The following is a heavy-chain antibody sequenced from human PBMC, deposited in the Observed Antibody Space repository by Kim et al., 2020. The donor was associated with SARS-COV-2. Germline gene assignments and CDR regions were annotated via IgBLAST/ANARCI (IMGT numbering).Heavy chain of an antibody. Sequence: GGSLRLSCAASGFTFSSYAMHWVRQAPGKGLEYVSAISSNGGSTYYANSVKGRFTISRDNSKNTLYLQMGSLRAEDMAVYYCARVIDGFWSGSFDYWGQGTLVTVSS. CDR2: ISSNGGST. CDR3: ARVIDGFWSGSFDY. V-gene: IGHV3-64*01. D-gene: IGHD3-3*01. CDR1: GFTFSSYA. J-gene: IGHJ4*02.